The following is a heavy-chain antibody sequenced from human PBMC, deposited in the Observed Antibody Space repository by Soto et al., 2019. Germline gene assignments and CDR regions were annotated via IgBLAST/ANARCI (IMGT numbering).Heavy chain of an antibody. CDR1: GFTFSSYW. Sequence: GGSLRLSCAASGFTFSSYWMSWVRQAPGKGLEWVANIKQDGSEKYYVDSVKGRFTISRDNAKNSLYLQMNSLRAEDTAVYYCARDRGVVVPAASNTRHYYYYYGMDVWGQGTTVTVSS. J-gene: IGHJ6*02. CDR3: ARDRGVVVPAASNTRHYYYYYGMDV. D-gene: IGHD2-2*01. CDR2: IKQDGSEK. V-gene: IGHV3-7*05.